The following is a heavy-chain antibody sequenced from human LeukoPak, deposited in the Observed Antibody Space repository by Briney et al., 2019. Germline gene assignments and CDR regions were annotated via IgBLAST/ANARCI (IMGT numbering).Heavy chain of an antibody. CDR3: ARVVVEPAAISCWFDP. D-gene: IGHD2-2*01. V-gene: IGHV1-18*01. J-gene: IGHJ5*02. CDR1: GYTFTSYG. CDR2: ISAYNGNT. Sequence: ASVKVSCKASGYTFTSYGISWVRQAPGQGLEWMGWISAYNGNTNYAQKLQGRVTMTTDTSTSTAYMELRSLRSDDTAVYYCARVVVEPAAISCWFDPWGQGTLVTVSS.